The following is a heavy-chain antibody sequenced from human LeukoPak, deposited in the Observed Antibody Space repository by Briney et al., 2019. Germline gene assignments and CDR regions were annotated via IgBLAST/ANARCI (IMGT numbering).Heavy chain of an antibody. CDR2: IYYTGRT. Sequence: KSGGSLRLSCAASGFTFSSYSMNWVRQPPGKGLEWTGTIYYTGRTYYNPSLESRLTISVDTSKNQFSLKLTSVTAADTAIYYCAQSLGSGNWIGNWFDPWGQGTLVTVSS. D-gene: IGHD1-1*01. J-gene: IGHJ5*02. CDR3: AQSLGSGNWIGNWFDP. V-gene: IGHV4-59*04. CDR1: GFTFSSYSMN.